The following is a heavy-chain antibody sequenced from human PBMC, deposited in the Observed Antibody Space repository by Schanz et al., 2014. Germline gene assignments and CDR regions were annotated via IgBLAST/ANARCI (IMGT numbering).Heavy chain of an antibody. Sequence: QVQVVQSGAEVNKPGASVKVSCKASGYTFTSFGISWSRQAPGQGLEWMGWITPYNGNTNYAQKLQGRVTMTADTATSTAYMELRNLRSDDTAVYYCARAKRFGDMDVWGQGTTVTVSS. J-gene: IGHJ6*02. CDR3: ARAKRFGDMDV. V-gene: IGHV1-18*01. D-gene: IGHD3-10*01. CDR2: ITPYNGNT. CDR1: GYTFTSFG.